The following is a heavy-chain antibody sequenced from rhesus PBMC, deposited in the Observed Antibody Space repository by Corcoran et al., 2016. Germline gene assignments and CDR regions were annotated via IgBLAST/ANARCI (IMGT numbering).Heavy chain of an antibody. V-gene: IGHV1-111*02. CDR3: ATDTAAIFDY. Sequence: EVQLVQSGAAVKKPGASVKISCKASGYTFTDYHLHWVRQAPGKGLEWMGRVDPEDAEAILAQKFQDRVTITADTSTDTAYMELSSLRSEDTAVYYCATDTAAIFDYWGQGVLVTVSS. CDR1: GYTFTDYH. J-gene: IGHJ4*01. D-gene: IGHD3S6*01. CDR2: VDPEDAEA.